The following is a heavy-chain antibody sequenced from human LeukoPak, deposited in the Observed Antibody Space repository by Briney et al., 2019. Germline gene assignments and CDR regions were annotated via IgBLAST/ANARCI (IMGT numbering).Heavy chain of an antibody. V-gene: IGHV4-59*02. D-gene: IGHD4-23*01. CDR2: VYYSGRT. CDR3: ARRGGNPLGAFDI. J-gene: IGHJ3*02. CDR1: GASVSNYD. Sequence: SETLSLTCTVSGASVSNYDWSWIRQPPGKGLEWIGYVYYSGRTNYNPSLESRVTISVDTSKNQFSLKLTSVTAADTAMYYCARRGGNPLGAFDIWGQGTMVAVSS.